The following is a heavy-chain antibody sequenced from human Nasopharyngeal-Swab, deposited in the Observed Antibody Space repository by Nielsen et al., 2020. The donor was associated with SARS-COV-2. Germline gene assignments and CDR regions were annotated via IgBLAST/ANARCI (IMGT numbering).Heavy chain of an antibody. CDR1: GYSFTSYW. D-gene: IGHD5-18*01. CDR3: ARSGYSYGFPDY. Sequence: GGSLRLSCKGSGYSFTSYWIGWVRQMPGKGLEWMGIIYPGDSDTRYSPSFQGQVTISADKSISTAYLQWSSLKASDAAMYYCARSGYSYGFPDYWGQGTLVTVSS. J-gene: IGHJ4*02. CDR2: IYPGDSDT. V-gene: IGHV5-51*01.